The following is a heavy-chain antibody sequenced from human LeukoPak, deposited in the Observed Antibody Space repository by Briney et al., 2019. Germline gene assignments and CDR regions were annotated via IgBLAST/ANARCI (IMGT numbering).Heavy chain of an antibody. CDR3: ARPLQQLVPGDAFDI. CDR1: GYTFTSYW. Sequence: GESLKISCKGSGYTFTSYWIGWVRQMPGKGLEWMGIIYPGDSDTRNSPSFRGQSTISADKSISTAYLQWSSLKASDTAMYYCARPLQQLVPGDAFDIWGQGTMVTVSS. V-gene: IGHV5-51*03. J-gene: IGHJ3*02. CDR2: IYPGDSDT. D-gene: IGHD6-13*01.